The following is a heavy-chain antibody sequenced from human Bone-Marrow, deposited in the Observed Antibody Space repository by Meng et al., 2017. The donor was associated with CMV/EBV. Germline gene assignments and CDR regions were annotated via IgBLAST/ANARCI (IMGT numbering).Heavy chain of an antibody. J-gene: IGHJ5*02. CDR1: GGSSSSYA. Sequence: GADVKIPWSAAKSAFKASGGSSSSYAVSWGRQSPGQGLEWMGGSIPIFGTANYAQKYQGRVMITADESTSTAYMEPRSRSSEDTAVYYCARDRPPAWGQGTLVTVSS. CDR3: ARDRPPA. V-gene: IGHV1-69*01. CDR2: SIPIFGTA.